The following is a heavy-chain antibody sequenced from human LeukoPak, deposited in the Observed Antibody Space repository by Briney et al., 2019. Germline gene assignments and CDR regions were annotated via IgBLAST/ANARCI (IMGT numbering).Heavy chain of an antibody. CDR2: IYYSGST. Sequence: KASETLSLTCTVSGGSISSSSYYWGWIRQPPGKGLEWIGSIYYSGSTYYNPSLKSRVTISVDTSKNQSSLKLSSVTAADTAVYYCARLGCSSTSCSSNWFDPWGQGTLVTVSS. V-gene: IGHV4-39*01. J-gene: IGHJ5*02. CDR1: GGSISSSSYY. CDR3: ARLGCSSTSCSSNWFDP. D-gene: IGHD2-2*01.